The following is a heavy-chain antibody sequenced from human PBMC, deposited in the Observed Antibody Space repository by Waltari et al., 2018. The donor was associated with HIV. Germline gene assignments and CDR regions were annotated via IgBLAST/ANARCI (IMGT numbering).Heavy chain of an antibody. D-gene: IGHD3-10*01. CDR1: GFTLRNSY. V-gene: IGHV3-11*04. CDR2: ISSSGGTI. J-gene: IGHJ4*01. CDR3: TRLRAGQLWLDY. Sequence: QVQLVESGGGLVKPGGSLRRSCAASGFTLRNSYMTWIRQAPGKGLEWISYISSSGGTIYDADSVKGRFTISRDNTKNSLYLQMNSLRVEDTAVYYCTRLRAGQLWLDYWGHGTLVIVSS.